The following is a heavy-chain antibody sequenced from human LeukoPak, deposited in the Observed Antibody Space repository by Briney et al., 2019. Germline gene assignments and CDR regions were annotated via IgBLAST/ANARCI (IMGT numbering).Heavy chain of an antibody. D-gene: IGHD5-12*01. CDR3: ARLLRDGYNYTPFGD. V-gene: IGHV4-39*01. Sequence: SETLPLTCTVSGGSISSSSYYWGWIRQPPGKGLEWIGSIYYSGSTYYNPSLKSRVTISVDTSKNHFSLKLSSVTAADTAVYYCARLLRDGYNYTPFGDWGQGTLVTVSS. J-gene: IGHJ4*02. CDR1: GGSISSSSYY. CDR2: IYYSGST.